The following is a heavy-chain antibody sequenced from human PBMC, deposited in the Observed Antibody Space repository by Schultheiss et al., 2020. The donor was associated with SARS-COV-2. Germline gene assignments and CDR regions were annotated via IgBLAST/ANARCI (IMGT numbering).Heavy chain of an antibody. D-gene: IGHD2-15*01. CDR2: ISGSGGST. V-gene: IGHV3-23*01. CDR1: GFTFDDYG. J-gene: IGHJ6*03. Sequence: GGSLRLYCAASGFTFDDYGMSWVRQAPGKGLEWVSAISGSGGSTYYADSVKGRFTISRDNSKNTLYLQMGSLRAEDMGVYYCARVVCSGGSCSSWGYFYYYMDVWGKGTTVTVSS. CDR3: ARVVCSGGSCSSWGYFYYYMDV.